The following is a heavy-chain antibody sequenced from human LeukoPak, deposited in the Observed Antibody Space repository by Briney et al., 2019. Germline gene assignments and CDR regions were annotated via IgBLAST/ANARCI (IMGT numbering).Heavy chain of an antibody. CDR2: INHSGST. V-gene: IGHV4-34*01. CDR3: ASDYGDYVPLDV. J-gene: IGHJ6*04. D-gene: IGHD4-17*01. CDR1: GGSFSGYY. Sequence: SETLSLTCAVYGGSFSGYYWSWIRQPPGKGLEWIGEINHSGSTNYNPSLKSRVTISVDTSKNQFSLKLSPVTAADTAVYYCASDYGDYVPLDVWGKGTTVTVSS.